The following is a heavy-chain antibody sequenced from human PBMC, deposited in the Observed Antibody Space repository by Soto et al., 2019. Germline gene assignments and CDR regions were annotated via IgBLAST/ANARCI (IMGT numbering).Heavy chain of an antibody. J-gene: IGHJ6*02. CDR3: ARSQGSSTSLEIYDYYYYGMEV. V-gene: IGHV1-69*01. Sequence: QVQLVQSGAEVKKPGSSVKVSCKASGGTFSSYAISWVRQAPGQGLEWMGGIIPISDTTNYAQKFQGRVTITADESTSTAYMELSSLRSEDTAVYYCARSQGSSTSLEIYDYYYYGMEVWGQGTTVTVSS. D-gene: IGHD2-2*01. CDR1: GGTFSSYA. CDR2: IIPISDTT.